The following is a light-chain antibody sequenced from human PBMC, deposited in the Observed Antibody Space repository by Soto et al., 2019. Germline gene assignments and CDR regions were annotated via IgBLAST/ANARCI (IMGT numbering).Light chain of an antibody. CDR3: QQYGSSLT. V-gene: IGKV4-1*01. CDR1: QSLLYSSNNKNY. J-gene: IGKJ1*01. CDR2: WAS. Sequence: IVMTQSPDSLALSLRVRSTINCMSSQSLLYSSNNKNYLAWYQQKPGQPPKLLIYWASTRESGVPDRFSGSGSGTDFTLTISRLEPEDFAVYYCQQYGSSLTFGQGTKVDIK.